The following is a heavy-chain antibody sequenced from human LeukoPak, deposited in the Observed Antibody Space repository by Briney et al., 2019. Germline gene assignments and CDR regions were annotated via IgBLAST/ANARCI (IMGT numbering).Heavy chain of an antibody. J-gene: IGHJ3*02. CDR1: GGTFSSYA. CDR3: ARGVLELGISRSAFDI. D-gene: IGHD7-27*01. Sequence: SVKVSCKASGGTFSSYAISWVRQAPGQGLEWLGGIIPIFGTANYAQKFQGRVTITADESTSTAYMELSSLRSEDTAVYYCARGVLELGISRSAFDIWGQGTMVTVSS. CDR2: IIPIFGTA. V-gene: IGHV1-69*13.